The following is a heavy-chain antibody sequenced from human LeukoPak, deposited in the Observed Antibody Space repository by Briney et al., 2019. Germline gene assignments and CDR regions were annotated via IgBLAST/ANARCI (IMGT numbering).Heavy chain of an antibody. Sequence: ASVKVSCKASGYTLTSYYMHWVRQAPGQGLEWMGIINPSGGSTSYAQKFQGRVTMTRDTSTSTVYMELSSLRSEDTAVYYCARDGVYYDSSGYYSIDYWGQGTLVTVSS. V-gene: IGHV1-46*01. CDR3: ARDGVYYDSSGYYSIDY. CDR2: INPSGGST. CDR1: GYTLTSYY. J-gene: IGHJ4*02. D-gene: IGHD3-22*01.